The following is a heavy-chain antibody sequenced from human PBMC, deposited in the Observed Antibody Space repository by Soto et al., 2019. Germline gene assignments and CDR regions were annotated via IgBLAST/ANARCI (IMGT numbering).Heavy chain of an antibody. Sequence: SGPTLVNPTQTLTLTCTFSGFSLSTSGMCVSWIRQPPGKALEWLARIDWDDDKYYSTSLKTRLTISKDTSKNQVVLTMTNMDPVDTATYYCARSTYYYDSSGYGCYYCDSWRQGTLVTVSS. CDR1: GFSLSTSGMC. V-gene: IGHV2-70*11. D-gene: IGHD3-22*01. CDR2: IDWDDDK. CDR3: ARSTYYYDSSGYGCYYCDS. J-gene: IGHJ4*02.